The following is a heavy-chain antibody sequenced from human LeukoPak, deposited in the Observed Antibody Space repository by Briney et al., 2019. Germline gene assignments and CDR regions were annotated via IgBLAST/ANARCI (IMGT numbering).Heavy chain of an antibody. Sequence: PSETLSLTCTVSGGSISSYYWSWIRQPPGKGLEWIGYIYYSGSTNYNPSLKSRVTISVDTSKNQFSLKLSSVTAADTAVYYCARSTAYDYVWGTFDYWGQGTLVTVSS. V-gene: IGHV4-59*01. CDR2: IYYSGST. J-gene: IGHJ4*02. D-gene: IGHD3-16*01. CDR1: GGSISSYY. CDR3: ARSTAYDYVWGTFDY.